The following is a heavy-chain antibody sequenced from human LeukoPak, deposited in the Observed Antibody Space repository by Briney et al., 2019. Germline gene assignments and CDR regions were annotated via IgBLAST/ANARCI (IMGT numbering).Heavy chain of an antibody. V-gene: IGHV3-7*04. J-gene: IGHJ4*02. Sequence: GGSLRLSCAASGFTFSSYWMSWVRQAPGRGLDCVANVNQDGSEKYYVDSVKGRFTISRDNAKNSLYLQMNSLRAEDTAVYYCARGSDIVATHNFDYWGQGTLVTVSS. CDR2: VNQDGSEK. CDR3: ARGSDIVATHNFDY. D-gene: IGHD5-12*01. CDR1: GFTFSSYW.